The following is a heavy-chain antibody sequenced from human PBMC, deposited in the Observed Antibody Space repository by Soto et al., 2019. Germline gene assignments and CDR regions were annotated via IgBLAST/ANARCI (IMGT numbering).Heavy chain of an antibody. CDR2: VYYAGST. Sequence: SETLSLTCTVSGGSISTDSHYWGWIRQPPGKGLEWIGSVYYAGSTYKNPSLHSRVTISVDTSKNHFSLKLNSATAADTAVYYCARRTNYGDYSFDYWGQGTLVTV. J-gene: IGHJ4*02. CDR1: GGSISTDSHY. CDR3: ARRTNYGDYSFDY. V-gene: IGHV4-39*02. D-gene: IGHD4-17*01.